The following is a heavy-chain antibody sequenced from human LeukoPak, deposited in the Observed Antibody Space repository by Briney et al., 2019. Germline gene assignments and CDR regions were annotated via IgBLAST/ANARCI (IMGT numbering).Heavy chain of an antibody. J-gene: IGHJ3*02. CDR3: ASLREYSSGSTGAFDI. CDR2: IYPADSDT. D-gene: IGHD6-19*01. CDR1: GYTFSSYW. V-gene: IGHV5-51*01. Sequence: GESLKISCKGSGYTFSSYWIGWVRQMPGKGLEWMGTIYPADSDTRYSPSFQGQVTISADKSISTAYLQWSSLKASDTAMYYCASLREYSSGSTGAFDIWGQGTMVTVSS.